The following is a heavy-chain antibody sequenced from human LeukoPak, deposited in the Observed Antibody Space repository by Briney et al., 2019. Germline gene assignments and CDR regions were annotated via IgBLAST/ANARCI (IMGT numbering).Heavy chain of an antibody. CDR3: ARHDPIISMIVGERAFDI. V-gene: IGHV3-21*01. CDR2: ISSSSSYI. Sequence: GGSLRLSCAASGFTFSTYYMNWVRQAPGKGLEWVSSISSSSSYIYYADSVKGRFTISRDNAKNSLYLQMNSLRAEDTAVYYCARHDPIISMIVGERAFDIWGQGTMVTVSS. J-gene: IGHJ3*02. D-gene: IGHD3-22*01. CDR1: GFTFSTYY.